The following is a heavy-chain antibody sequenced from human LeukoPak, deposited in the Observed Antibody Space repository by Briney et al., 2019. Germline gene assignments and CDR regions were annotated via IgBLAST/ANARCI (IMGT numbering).Heavy chain of an antibody. V-gene: IGHV3-23*01. Sequence: TGGSLRLSCATSGFTFSDYAMHWVRQAPGRGLEWVSYISSNGNSAYYSDSVKGRFTISRDSSRSTLYLQMNSLRAEDTAIYYCAKLWSRFYETGGYDSWGQGILVTVSS. CDR1: GFTFSDYA. D-gene: IGHD7-27*01. J-gene: IGHJ4*02. CDR3: AKLWSRFYETGGYDS. CDR2: ISSNGNSA.